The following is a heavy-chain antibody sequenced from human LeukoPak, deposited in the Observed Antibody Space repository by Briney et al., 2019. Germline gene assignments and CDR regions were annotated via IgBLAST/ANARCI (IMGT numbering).Heavy chain of an antibody. V-gene: IGHV3-53*05. CDR1: GFTVSSNF. CDR3: ASDSIN. CDR2: IYSGGTT. D-gene: IGHD5-12*01. Sequence: GGSLRLSCAASGFTVSSNFMSWVRQAPGKGLEWVSVIYSGGTTNYADSVKGRFTISRDNSKNALYLLMNSLRAEDTAVYYCASDSINWGQGTLVTVSS. J-gene: IGHJ4*02.